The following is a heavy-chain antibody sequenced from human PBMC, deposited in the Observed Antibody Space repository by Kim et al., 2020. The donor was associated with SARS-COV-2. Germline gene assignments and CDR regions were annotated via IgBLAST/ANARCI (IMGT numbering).Heavy chain of an antibody. D-gene: IGHD6-13*01. J-gene: IGHJ4*02. CDR2: ISWNSGSI. Sequence: GGSLRLSCAASGFTFDDYAMHWVRQAPGKGLEWVSGISWNSGSIGYADSVKGRFTISRDNAKNSLYLQMNSLRAEDTALYYCAKVISSSWYDRIDYWGQGTLVTVSS. CDR3: AKVISSSWYDRIDY. V-gene: IGHV3-9*01. CDR1: GFTFDDYA.